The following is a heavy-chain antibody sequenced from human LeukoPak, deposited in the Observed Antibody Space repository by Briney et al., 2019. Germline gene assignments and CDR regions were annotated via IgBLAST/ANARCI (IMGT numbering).Heavy chain of an antibody. CDR1: GFTFSSYA. CDR3: XXXXRLXYFDY. V-gene: IGHV3-23*01. Sequence: GGSLRLSCAVSGFTFSSYAMSWVRQAPGKGLEWVSGISGNGGTTYYADSVKGRFTISRDNSKNTLYLQMNSLRAEDTAVYYCXXXXRLXYFDYWGQETLVTVSS. D-gene: IGHD4-11*01. CDR2: ISGNGGTT. J-gene: IGHJ4*02.